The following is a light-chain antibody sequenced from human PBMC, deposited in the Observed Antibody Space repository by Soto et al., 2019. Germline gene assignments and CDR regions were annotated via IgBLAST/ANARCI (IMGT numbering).Light chain of an antibody. Sequence: IVMTQSPATLSVSPGESVTLSCRASHRVSSYLAWYQQKPGQAPRLLIYGASTRATDIPARFSGSGPGTDFTLTISSLQSEDFAVYYCQQYNNWPLTFGGGTKV. J-gene: IGKJ4*01. CDR2: GAS. CDR1: HRVSSY. V-gene: IGKV3D-15*01. CDR3: QQYNNWPLT.